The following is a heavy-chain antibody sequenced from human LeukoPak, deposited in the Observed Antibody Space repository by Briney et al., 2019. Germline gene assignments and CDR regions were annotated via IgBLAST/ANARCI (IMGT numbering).Heavy chain of an antibody. CDR2: ISAYNGNT. V-gene: IGHV1-18*01. CDR3: ARDLGTGTTRMGAFDI. Sequence: ASVKVSCKASGYTFTSYGISWVRQAPGQGLEWMGWISAYNGNTNYAQKLQGRVTMTTDTSTSTAYMELRSLRSDDTAVYYCARDLGTGTTRMGAFDIWGQGTMVTVSS. J-gene: IGHJ3*02. D-gene: IGHD1-1*01. CDR1: GYTFTSYG.